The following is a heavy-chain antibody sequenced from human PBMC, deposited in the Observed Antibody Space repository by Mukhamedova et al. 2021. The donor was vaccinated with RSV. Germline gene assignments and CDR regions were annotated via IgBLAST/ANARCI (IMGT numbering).Heavy chain of an antibody. CDR3: TTKRLVRGDAFDI. J-gene: IGHJ3*02. V-gene: IGHV3-15*01. Sequence: VKGRFTISRDDSKNTLYLQMNSLKTEDTAVYYCTTKRLVRGDAFDIWGQGTMVTVSS. D-gene: IGHD6-19*01.